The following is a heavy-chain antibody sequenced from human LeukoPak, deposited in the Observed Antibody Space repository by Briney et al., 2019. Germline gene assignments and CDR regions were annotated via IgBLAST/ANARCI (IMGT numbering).Heavy chain of an antibody. V-gene: IGHV3-7*03. CDR2: INRDGSGR. CDR1: GFTFSNYW. CDR3: ARRNAMDV. J-gene: IGHJ6*02. Sequence: GGSLRLSCAASGFTFSNYWMTWVRQAPGKGLEWVANINRDGSGRYYVDSVKGRFTISRDDAKSSLYLQMNSLRAEDTAVYYCARRNAMDVWGQGTTVIVFS.